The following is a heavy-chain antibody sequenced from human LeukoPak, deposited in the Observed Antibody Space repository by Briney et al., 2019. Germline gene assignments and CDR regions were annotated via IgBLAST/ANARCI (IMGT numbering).Heavy chain of an antibody. CDR1: GFTFSSYS. CDR3: AREIYYYGSGSYPGPHMDV. Sequence: GGSLRLSCAASGFTFSSYSMNWVRQAPGKGLEWVSVIYSGGSTYYADSVKGRFTISRDNSKNTLYLQMNSLRAEDTAVYYCAREIYYYGSGSYPGPHMDVWGKGTTVTVSS. J-gene: IGHJ6*03. D-gene: IGHD3-10*01. V-gene: IGHV3-66*02. CDR2: IYSGGST.